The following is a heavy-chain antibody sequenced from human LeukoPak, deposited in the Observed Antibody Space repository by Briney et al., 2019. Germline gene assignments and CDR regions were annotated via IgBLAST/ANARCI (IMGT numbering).Heavy chain of an antibody. Sequence: ASETLSLTCTVSGGSISSYYWSWIRQPPGKGLEWVGYIYYTRSTHYNPSLTSRVTISVDTSKNQFSLKLSSVTAADTAVYYCARGSTTVVTGPTLNWGQGTLVTVSS. CDR3: ARGSTTVVTGPTLN. V-gene: IGHV4-59*01. J-gene: IGHJ4*02. CDR2: IYYTRST. CDR1: GGSISSYY. D-gene: IGHD4-23*01.